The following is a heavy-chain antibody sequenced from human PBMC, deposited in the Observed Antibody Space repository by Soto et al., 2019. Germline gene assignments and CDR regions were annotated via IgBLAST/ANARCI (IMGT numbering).Heavy chain of an antibody. CDR2: VTPNSGNT. D-gene: IGHD2-2*01. CDR3: ARMIWDCTTTSCSDYYYCFGV. CDR1: GYTFTSYD. Sequence: ASVKVSCKASGYTFTSYDINWVRQATGQGLEWMGWVTPNSGNTGYAQKFQGRVTMTRSTSMSTAYMELSSLKSEDTAVYYCARMIWDCTTTSCSDYYYCFGVRRQRTTFT. J-gene: IGHJ6*02. V-gene: IGHV1-8*01.